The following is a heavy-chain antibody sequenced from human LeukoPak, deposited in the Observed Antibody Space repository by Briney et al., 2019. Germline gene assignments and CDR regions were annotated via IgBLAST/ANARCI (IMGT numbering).Heavy chain of an antibody. CDR2: ITCSSSTI. Sequence: QTGGSLRLSCAASGFIFDDYGMSWVRQAPGKGLEWVSYITCSSSTIYYADSVKGRFTISRDNAKNSLYLQMNSLRDEDTAVYYCARGDGWFGELLNFDYWGQGTLVTVSS. J-gene: IGHJ4*02. CDR1: GFIFDDYG. V-gene: IGHV3-48*02. CDR3: ARGDGWFGELLNFDY. D-gene: IGHD3-10*01.